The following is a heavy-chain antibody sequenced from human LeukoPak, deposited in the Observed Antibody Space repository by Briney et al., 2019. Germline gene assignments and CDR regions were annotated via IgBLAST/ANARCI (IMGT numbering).Heavy chain of an antibody. V-gene: IGHV3-23*01. D-gene: IGHD3-22*01. CDR3: AKPIVVARNWFDP. Sequence: PGGSLRLSCAASGFTFSSYALSWVRQAPGKGLEWVSSITGSGSSTFYADSVRGRFTISRDNSKNALYLQMNSLRAEDTAVYYCAKPIVVARNWFDPWGQGTLVTVSS. CDR2: ITGSGSST. J-gene: IGHJ5*02. CDR1: GFTFSSYA.